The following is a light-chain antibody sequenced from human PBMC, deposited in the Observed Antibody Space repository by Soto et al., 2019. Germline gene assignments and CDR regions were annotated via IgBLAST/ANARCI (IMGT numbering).Light chain of an antibody. Sequence: QSALTQPRSVSGSPGHSLTISCTGTSSDVGGYSYVSWYQQHPGKAPKLMIYDVTKRPSGVPDRFSGSKSGNTASLTISGLQAEDEGDYYCCSHAGSYTYVFGTGTKVTVL. CDR3: CSHAGSYTYV. CDR2: DVT. V-gene: IGLV2-11*01. CDR1: SSDVGGYSY. J-gene: IGLJ1*01.